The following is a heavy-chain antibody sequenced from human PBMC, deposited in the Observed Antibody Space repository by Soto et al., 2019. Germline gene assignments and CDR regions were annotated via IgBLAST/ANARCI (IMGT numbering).Heavy chain of an antibody. CDR1: GGSFSGDY. J-gene: IGHJ6*02. Sequence: PAETLSLTCAVYGGSFSGDYWSRLRQPPGKGREWIGEINHSGSTSYNPSLKSRVTISVDTSKNQSSLKLSSVTAADTAVYYCARGEYSSSFPYYYGMDVWGQGTTVT. CDR3: ARGEYSSSFPYYYGMDV. D-gene: IGHD6-6*01. CDR2: INHSGST. V-gene: IGHV4-34*01.